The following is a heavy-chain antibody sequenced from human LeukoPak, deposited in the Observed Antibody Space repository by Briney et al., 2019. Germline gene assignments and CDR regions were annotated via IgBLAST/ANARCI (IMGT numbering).Heavy chain of an antibody. V-gene: IGHV4-34*01. CDR3: ARLITMVRGVIGNWFDP. Sequence: SETLSLTCAVYGGSFSGYYWSWIRQPPGKGLEWIGEINHSGSTNYNPSLKSRVTISVDTSKNQFSLKLSSVTAADTAVSYCARLITMVRGVIGNWFDPWGQGTLVTVSS. J-gene: IGHJ5*02. D-gene: IGHD3-10*01. CDR2: INHSGST. CDR1: GGSFSGYY.